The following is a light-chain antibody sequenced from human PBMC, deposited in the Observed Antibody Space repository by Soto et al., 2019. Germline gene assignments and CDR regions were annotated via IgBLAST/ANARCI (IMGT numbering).Light chain of an antibody. J-gene: IGKJ2*01. CDR3: QHFDSIPYA. CDR2: DAS. CDR1: QDISKY. Sequence: DIQMTQSPSSLSASVGDRVTFTCQASQDISKYLNWYQQKPGEAPRLLIYDASNLESGVPSRFSGSGSGTDFTLTISSLQPGDVATYYCQHFDSIPYAFGQGTKLEIK. V-gene: IGKV1-33*01.